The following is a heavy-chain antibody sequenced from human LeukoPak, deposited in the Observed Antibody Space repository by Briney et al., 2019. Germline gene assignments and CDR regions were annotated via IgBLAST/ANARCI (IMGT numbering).Heavy chain of an antibody. D-gene: IGHD6-13*01. CDR3: ATFDSSSWYSRYFDY. J-gene: IGHJ4*02. V-gene: IGHV1-24*01. CDR1: GYTFTDYY. Sequence: ASVKVSCKVSGYTFTDYYMHWVQQAPGKGLEWMGGFDPEDGETIYAQKFQGRVTMTEDTSTDTAYMELSSLRSEDTAVYYCATFDSSSWYSRYFDYWGQGTLVTVSS. CDR2: FDPEDGET.